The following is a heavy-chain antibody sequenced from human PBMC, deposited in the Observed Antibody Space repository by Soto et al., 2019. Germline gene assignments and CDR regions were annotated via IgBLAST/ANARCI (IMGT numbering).Heavy chain of an antibody. Sequence: EVQLVESGGGLVKPGGSLRLSCAASGFTFSSYSMNWVRQAPGKGLEWVSSISSSSSYIYYADSVKGRFTLSRDNAKNSLYLQMNSLRAEDTAVYYCARVITGTACDYWGQGTLVTVSS. D-gene: IGHD1-1*01. CDR1: GFTFSSYS. V-gene: IGHV3-21*01. CDR2: ISSSSSYI. J-gene: IGHJ4*02. CDR3: ARVITGTACDY.